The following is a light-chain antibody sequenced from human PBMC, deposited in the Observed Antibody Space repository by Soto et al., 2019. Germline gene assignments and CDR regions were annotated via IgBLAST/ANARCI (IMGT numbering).Light chain of an antibody. CDR3: CSYAGSTTLYG. J-gene: IGLJ1*01. CDR2: EAF. CDR1: SSDVKSYNL. Sequence: QPGTECRSPWQPYTISCTGTSSDVKSYNLVSWYQQHPGTAPKLMVYEAFKRPSGVSNRLSGSKSGDTASLTISGLQAEDEADYYCCSYAGSTTLYGCGTVTKVTFL. V-gene: IGLV2-23*01.